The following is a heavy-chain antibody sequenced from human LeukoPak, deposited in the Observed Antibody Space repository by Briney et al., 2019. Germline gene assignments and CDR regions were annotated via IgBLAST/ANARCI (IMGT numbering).Heavy chain of an antibody. J-gene: IGHJ4*02. Sequence: SETLSLTCTVSGGSISSGTYYYSWIRQPAGKGLEWIGRIYTSGSTNYNSSLKSRVTISVDTSKNQFSLRLSSVTASDTAVYYCARCLGGRCDYFDYWGQGALVTVSS. D-gene: IGHD3-16*01. CDR1: GGSISSGTYY. V-gene: IGHV4-61*02. CDR3: ARCLGGRCDYFDY. CDR2: IYTSGST.